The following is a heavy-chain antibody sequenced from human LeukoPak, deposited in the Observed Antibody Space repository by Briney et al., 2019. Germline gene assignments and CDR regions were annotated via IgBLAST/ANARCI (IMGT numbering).Heavy chain of an antibody. Sequence: GGSLRLSCAASGFTFSTYAMSWVRQAPGKGLEWVSVISGSGGNTYYADSVKGRFTTSRDNSKNTLYLQMDSLRAEDTAVYYCAKSNYYGSGSYYPFDYWGLETLVTVSS. J-gene: IGHJ4*02. CDR1: GFTFSTYA. D-gene: IGHD3-10*01. V-gene: IGHV3-23*01. CDR2: ISGSGGNT. CDR3: AKSNYYGSGSYYPFDY.